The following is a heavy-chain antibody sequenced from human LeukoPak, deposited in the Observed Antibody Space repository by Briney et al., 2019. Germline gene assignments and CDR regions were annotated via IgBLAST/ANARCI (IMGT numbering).Heavy chain of an antibody. CDR1: GFTFSSYD. V-gene: IGHV3-23*01. CDR3: AKRSSTYVY. Sequence: PGGSLRRSCAASGFTFSSYDMSWVRQAPGEGLEWVSAIIGSGGSTYYADSVEGRFTISRDNSKNTLYLQENVQRRDDTAVSYCAKRSSTYVYWGQRSLVTVSS. J-gene: IGHJ4*01. D-gene: IGHD4-11*01. CDR2: IIGSGGST.